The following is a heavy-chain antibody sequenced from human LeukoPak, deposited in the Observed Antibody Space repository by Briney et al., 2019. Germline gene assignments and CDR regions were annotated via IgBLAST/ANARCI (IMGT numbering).Heavy chain of an antibody. Sequence: KPSETLSLTCTVSGGSISSYYWSWIRQPPGKGVEWIGYIYYSGSTNYNPSLKSRVTISVDTSRNQFSLKLSSVTAADTAVYYCARFIFGPHYYDSSGTDAFDIWGQGTMVTVSS. V-gene: IGHV4-59*01. D-gene: IGHD3-22*01. J-gene: IGHJ3*02. CDR3: ARFIFGPHYYDSSGTDAFDI. CDR2: IYYSGST. CDR1: GGSISSYY.